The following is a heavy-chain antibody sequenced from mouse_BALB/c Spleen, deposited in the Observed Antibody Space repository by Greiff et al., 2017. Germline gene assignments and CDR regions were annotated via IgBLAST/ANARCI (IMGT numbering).Heavy chain of an antibody. J-gene: IGHJ4*01. D-gene: IGHD2-3*01. CDR1: GFSLTSYG. CDR3: AKNSDGYLYYYAMDY. CDR2: IWRGGST. V-gene: IGHV2-5-1*01. Sequence: QVHVKQSGPSLVQPSQSLSITCTVSGFSLTSYGVHWVRQSPGKGLEWLGVIWRGGSTDYNAAFMSRLSITKDNSKSQVFFKMNSLQADDTAIYYCAKNSDGYLYYYAMDYWGQGTSVTVSS.